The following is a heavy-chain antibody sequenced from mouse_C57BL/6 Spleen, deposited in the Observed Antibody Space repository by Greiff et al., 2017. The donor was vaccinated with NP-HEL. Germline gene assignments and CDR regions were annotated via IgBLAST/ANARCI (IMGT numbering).Heavy chain of an antibody. CDR2: IDPSGSET. V-gene: IGHV1-52*01. CDR1: GYTFTSYW. D-gene: IGHD2-3*01. J-gene: IGHJ4*01. Sequence: QVQLKQPGAELVRPGSSVKLSCTASGYTFTSYWMHWVKQRPIQGLEWIGNIDPSGSETHYNQKFKDKATLTVDKSSSTAYMQLSSLTSEDSAVYYCARFPDGYYLSMDDWGQGTSVTVSS. CDR3: ARFPDGYYLSMDD.